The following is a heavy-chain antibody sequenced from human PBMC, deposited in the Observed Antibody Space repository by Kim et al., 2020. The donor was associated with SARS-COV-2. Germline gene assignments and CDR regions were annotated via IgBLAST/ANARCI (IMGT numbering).Heavy chain of an antibody. Sequence: GESLKISCKGSGYSFTSYWISWVRQMPGKGLEWMGRIDPSDSYTNYSPSFQGHVTISADKSISTAYLQWSSLKASDTAMYYCARLSGQQLGRGSPQYFQHWGQGTLVTVSS. J-gene: IGHJ1*01. CDR2: IDPSDSYT. V-gene: IGHV5-10-1*01. CDR1: GYSFTSYW. D-gene: IGHD6-13*01. CDR3: ARLSGQQLGRGSPQYFQH.